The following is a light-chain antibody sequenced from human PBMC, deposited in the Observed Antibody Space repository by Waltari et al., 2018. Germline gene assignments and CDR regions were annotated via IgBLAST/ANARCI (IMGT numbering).Light chain of an antibody. V-gene: IGKV2-28*01. J-gene: IGKJ4*01. CDR3: MQALQTPLT. CDR1: QSLLHSDGHNS. CDR2: LGS. Sequence: DIVMTQSPLSLPVTPGEPASISCRSSQSLLHSDGHNSWDWYPQKPGRSPQVLIYLGSNRASGVPDRFSGSGSGTDFTLKISRVEAEDVGIYYCMQALQTPLTFGGGTRVEI.